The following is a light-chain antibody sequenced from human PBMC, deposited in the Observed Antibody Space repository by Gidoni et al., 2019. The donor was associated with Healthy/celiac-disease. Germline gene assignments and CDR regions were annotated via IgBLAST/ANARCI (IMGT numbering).Light chain of an antibody. CDR2: KAS. J-gene: IGKJ1*01. CDR1: QSISSW. V-gene: IGKV1-5*03. Sequence: DIQMTQSPSTLSASVGDRVTITCRASQSISSWLDWYQQKPGKDPKLLIYKASSLESGVPSRFSGSGSGTEFTLTISSLQPDDFATYYCQQYNSYPWTFSQGTKVEIK. CDR3: QQYNSYPWT.